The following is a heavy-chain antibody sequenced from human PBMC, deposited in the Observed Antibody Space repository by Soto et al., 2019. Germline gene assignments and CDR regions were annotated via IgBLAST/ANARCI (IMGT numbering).Heavy chain of an antibody. V-gene: IGHV1-69*01. CDR1: GGTFSSYA. CDR3: ARVLLNSGSYREYYFDY. J-gene: IGHJ4*02. Sequence: QVQLVQSGAEVKKPGSSVKVSCKASGGTFSSYAISWVRQAPGQGLEWMGGIIPIFGTANYAQKFQGRVTITADESTSKAYMELSSLRSEDTAVYYCARVLLNSGSYREYYFDYWGQGTLVTVSS. D-gene: IGHD1-26*01. CDR2: IIPIFGTA.